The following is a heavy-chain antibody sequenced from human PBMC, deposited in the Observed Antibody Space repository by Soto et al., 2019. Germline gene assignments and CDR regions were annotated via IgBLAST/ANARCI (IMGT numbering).Heavy chain of an antibody. CDR1: GYTFTSYA. V-gene: IGHV1-18*01. Sequence: ASVKVSCKASGYTFTSYAMHWVRQAPGQRLESMGWISAYNGSTNYAQKLQGRVTMTTDTSTSTAYMELRSLRSDDTAVYYCARDSHYYDSSGYYHFDYWGQGTLVTVSS. CDR2: ISAYNGST. D-gene: IGHD3-22*01. CDR3: ARDSHYYDSSGYYHFDY. J-gene: IGHJ4*02.